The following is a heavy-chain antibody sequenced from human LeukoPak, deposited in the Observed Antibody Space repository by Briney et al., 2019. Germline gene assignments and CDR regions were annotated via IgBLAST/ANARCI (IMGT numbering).Heavy chain of an antibody. D-gene: IGHD3-22*01. CDR1: GFTFSSYS. V-gene: IGHV3-21*01. CDR2: ISSSSSYI. J-gene: IGHJ3*01. CDR3: ARDYDYHNSNAYYDAFDV. Sequence: GGSLRLSCAASGFTFSSYSMNWVRQAPGKGLEWVSSISSSSSYIYYADSVKDRFTISRDSSKNTLYLQMNSLRPEDTAVYFCARDYDYHNSNAYYDAFDVWGQGTKATVSS.